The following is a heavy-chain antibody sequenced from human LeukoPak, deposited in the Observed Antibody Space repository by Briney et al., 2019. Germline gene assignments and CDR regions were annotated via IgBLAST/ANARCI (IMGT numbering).Heavy chain of an antibody. J-gene: IGHJ4*02. D-gene: IGHD1-20*01. CDR2: ISSSSSYT. CDR3: ASWGSHYNWNDASHY. CDR1: GFTFSDYY. V-gene: IGHV3-11*06. Sequence: WGSLRLSCAASGFTFSDYYMSWLRQAPGKGLEWVSYISSSSSYTNYADSVKGRLTISRDNAKNSLYLQMNSLRAEDTAVYYCASWGSHYNWNDASHYWGQGTLVTVSS.